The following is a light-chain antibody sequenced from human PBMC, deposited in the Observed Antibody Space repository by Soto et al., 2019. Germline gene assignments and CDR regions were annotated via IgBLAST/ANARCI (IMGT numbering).Light chain of an antibody. CDR2: CXS. CDR1: QSVVVD. Sequence: EVVMTQSPATLSVSPGERVTLSXRASQSVVVDLSWYQQKPGXAPRXXXACXSTRAAGSPARLSGSGSATEFTLTISSLRSDDFAVYYCQQYKNGPRTFGGGTKVDIK. CDR3: QQYKNGPRT. J-gene: IGKJ4*02. V-gene: IGKV3-15*01.